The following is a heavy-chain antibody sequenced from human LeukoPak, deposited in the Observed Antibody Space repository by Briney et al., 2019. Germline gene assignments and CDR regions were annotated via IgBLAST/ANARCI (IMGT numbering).Heavy chain of an antibody. CDR3: AKQMDIVVVPAAMRFDH. CDR1: GFTFSSYA. V-gene: IGHV3-23*01. Sequence: GGSLRLSCAASGFTFSSYAMSWVRQAPGKGLEWVSAISGSGGSTYYADSVKGRFTISRDNSKNTLYLQMNSLRAEDTAVYYCAKQMDIVVVPAAMRFDHWGQGTLVTVSS. CDR2: ISGSGGST. J-gene: IGHJ4*02. D-gene: IGHD2-2*03.